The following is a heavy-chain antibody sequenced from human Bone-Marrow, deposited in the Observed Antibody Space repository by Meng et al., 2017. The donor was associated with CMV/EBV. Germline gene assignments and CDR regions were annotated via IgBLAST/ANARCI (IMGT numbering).Heavy chain of an antibody. CDR1: CDTFTSNA. D-gene: IGHD6-13*01. CDR2: ISAYNGNT. V-gene: IGHV1-18*01. CDR3: ARAGSEGKAIRWFDP. Sequence: SCDTFTSNAISWVQQAPGQGRGWMGWISAYNGNTNDDQKLQGRVTMATATSTSKAYMELRSLRSDDTAVYYYARAGSEGKAIRWFDPWGQGTLVTVSS. J-gene: IGHJ5*02.